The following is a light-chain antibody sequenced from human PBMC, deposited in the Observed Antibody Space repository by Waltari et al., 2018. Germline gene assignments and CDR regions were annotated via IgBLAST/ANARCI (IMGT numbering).Light chain of an antibody. J-gene: IGKJ2*01. Sequence: DIQMTQSPSSLSASVGDRVTITCQASQDISNYLNWYQQKPGKAPKLLIYDASNLETGVPSRFSGSGSGTDFTFTINSLQPEDIATYYCQQYDNLVYTFGQGTKLEIK. V-gene: IGKV1-33*01. CDR3: QQYDNLVYT. CDR2: DAS. CDR1: QDISNY.